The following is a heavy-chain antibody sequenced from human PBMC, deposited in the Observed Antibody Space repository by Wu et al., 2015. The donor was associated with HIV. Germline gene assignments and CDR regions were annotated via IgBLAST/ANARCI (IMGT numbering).Heavy chain of an antibody. V-gene: IGHV1-2*02. J-gene: IGHJ4*01. CDR1: GYTFTGYY. CDR3: ARASPEIYSEAIVRTWYFDN. Sequence: QVQLVQTGAEVESPGASVKVSCKTSGYTFTGYYMNWVRQAPGQGLEWLGWINPNSGGTNYAQNFRGRITMTGDTSISTAYMELSKLRSDDTAFYYCARASPEIYSEAIVRTWYFDNWGQERWXPSPQ. CDR2: INPNSGGT. D-gene: IGHD1-14*01.